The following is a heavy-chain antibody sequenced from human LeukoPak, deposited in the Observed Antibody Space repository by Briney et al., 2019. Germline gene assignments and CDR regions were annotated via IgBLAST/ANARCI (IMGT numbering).Heavy chain of an antibody. V-gene: IGHV3-21*01. Sequence: GGSLRLSCAASGFTFSSYSMNWVRQAPGKGLEWVSSISSSSSYIYYADSVKGRFTISRDNAKNSLYLQMNSLRAEDTAVYYCAKGVYSGSYSDYYYYMDVWGKGTTVTVSS. CDR3: AKGVYSGSYSDYYYYMDV. CDR2: ISSSSSYI. CDR1: GFTFSSYS. D-gene: IGHD1-26*01. J-gene: IGHJ6*03.